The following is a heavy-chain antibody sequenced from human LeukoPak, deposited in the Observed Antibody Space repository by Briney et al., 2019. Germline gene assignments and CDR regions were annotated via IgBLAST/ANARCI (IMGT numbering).Heavy chain of an antibody. Sequence: PGGSLRLSCAASGFTFSDYYMTWIRQAPGRGLEWVSYISGSSSDTNYADSVKGRFTISRDNSKDSLYLQMNSLRTEDTALYYCAKPSSGWYRFDYWGQGTLVTVSS. CDR1: GFTFSDYY. V-gene: IGHV3-11*03. CDR3: AKPSSGWYRFDY. D-gene: IGHD6-19*01. J-gene: IGHJ4*02. CDR2: ISGSSSDT.